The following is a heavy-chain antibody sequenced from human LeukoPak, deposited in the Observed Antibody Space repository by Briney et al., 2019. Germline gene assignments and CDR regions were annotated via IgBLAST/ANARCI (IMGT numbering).Heavy chain of an antibody. J-gene: IGHJ6*04. CDR2: IISSSNTI. CDR3: ARAVGHGSGSPRMDV. V-gene: IGHV3-48*01. D-gene: IGHD3-10*01. Sequence: GGSLRLSCAVSGFTFSTHSMNWVRQAPGKGLEWVSHIISSSNTIYYADSVKGRFTISRDNAKNSLYLQMNSLRAEDTAVYYCARAVGHGSGSPRMDVWGKGTTVTVSS. CDR1: GFTFSTHS.